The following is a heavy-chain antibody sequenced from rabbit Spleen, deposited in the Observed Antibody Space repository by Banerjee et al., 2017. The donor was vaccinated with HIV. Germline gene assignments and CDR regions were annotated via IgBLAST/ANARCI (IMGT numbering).Heavy chain of an antibody. V-gene: IGHV1S45*01. D-gene: IGHD1-1*01. J-gene: IGHJ4*01. CDR3: ARDLDGVIGWNFGW. Sequence: QEQLEESGGGLVQPEGSLTLTCSASAFSLMYNDVMCWVRQAPGKGPEWIACIYGGSSAGTYYTSWAKGRFTFSKASSTTVTLQMTSLTAADTATYFCARDLDGVIGWNFGWWGPGTLVTVS. CDR2: IYGGSSAGT. CDR1: AFSLMYNDV.